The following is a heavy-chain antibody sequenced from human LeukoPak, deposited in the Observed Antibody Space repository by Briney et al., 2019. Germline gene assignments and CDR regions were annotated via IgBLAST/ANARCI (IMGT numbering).Heavy chain of an antibody. CDR3: ARDPALAYGGYFDY. D-gene: IGHD2-2*01. CDR1: GFTFSSYA. V-gene: IGHV3-30*04. CDR2: ISYDGSNK. Sequence: GGSLRLSCAASGFTFSSYAMHWVRQAPGKGLEWVAVISYDGSNKYYADSVKGRFTISRDNSKNTLYLQMNSLRAKDTAVYYCARDPALAYGGYFDYWGQGTLVTVSS. J-gene: IGHJ4*02.